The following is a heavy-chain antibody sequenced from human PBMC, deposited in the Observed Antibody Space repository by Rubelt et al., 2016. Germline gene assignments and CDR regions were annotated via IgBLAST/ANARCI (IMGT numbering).Heavy chain of an antibody. V-gene: IGHV4-34*02. D-gene: IGHD5-18*01. CDR3: ARLGPKWIRQRPGDY. CDR1: GGSFSGYY. Sequence: QVQLQQGGAGLLKPSETLSLTCAVYGGSFSGYYWSWIRQPPGKGLEWIGEIKLGGSSNYNPSLKTRVTISVDTSKNQFSLTVNSVTAAETAICCGARLGPKWIRQRPGDYWGQGSLVIVSS. CDR2: IKLGGSS. J-gene: IGHJ4*02.